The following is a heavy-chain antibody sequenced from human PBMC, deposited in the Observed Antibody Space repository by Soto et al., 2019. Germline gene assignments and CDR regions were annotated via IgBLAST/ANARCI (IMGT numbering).Heavy chain of an antibody. CDR2: IYSGGDT. Sequence: GGSLRLSCAASGFIVSGNSINWVRQAPGKGLEWVSVIYSGGDTYYADSVKGRFTIFRDTSKNTVYFQMNSLRAEDTAVYYCATDSSSSGLGYMDVWGKGTTVTVSS. D-gene: IGHD3-10*01. J-gene: IGHJ6*03. CDR1: GFIVSGNS. V-gene: IGHV3-53*05. CDR3: ATDSSSSGLGYMDV.